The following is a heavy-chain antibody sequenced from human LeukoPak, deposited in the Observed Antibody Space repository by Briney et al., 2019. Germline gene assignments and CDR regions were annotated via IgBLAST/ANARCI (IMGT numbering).Heavy chain of an antibody. J-gene: IGHJ5*02. CDR2: ISSSSSYI. CDR3: ARALSDWFDP. V-gene: IGHV3-21*01. Sequence: GGSLRLSCAASGFTFSSYSMNWVRQAPGKGLEWVSSISSSSSYIYYADSVKGRFTISRDNAKNSLHLQMNSLRAEDTAVYYCARALSDWFDPWGQGTLVTVSS. CDR1: GFTFSSYS.